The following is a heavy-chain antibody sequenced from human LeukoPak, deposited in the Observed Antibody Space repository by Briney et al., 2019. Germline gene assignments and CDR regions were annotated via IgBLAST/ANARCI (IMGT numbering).Heavy chain of an antibody. CDR2: IYYSGST. CDR3: ARHEYCSSTSCEWNLYYYGMDV. CDR1: GGSISSSSYS. D-gene: IGHD2-2*01. V-gene: IGHV4-39*01. J-gene: IGHJ6*02. Sequence: SETLSLTCTVSGGSISSSSYSWGWIRQPPGKGLEWIGSIYYSGSTYYNPSLKSRVTISVDTSKNQFSLKLSSVTAADTAVYYCARHEYCSSTSCEWNLYYYGMDVWGQGTTVTVSS.